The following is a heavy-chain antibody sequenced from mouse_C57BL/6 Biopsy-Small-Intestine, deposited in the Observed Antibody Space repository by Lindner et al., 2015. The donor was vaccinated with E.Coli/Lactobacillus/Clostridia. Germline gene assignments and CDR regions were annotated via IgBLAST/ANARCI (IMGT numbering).Heavy chain of an antibody. D-gene: IGHD2-5*01. J-gene: IGHJ2*01. Sequence: VQLQESGPELVKPGASVKISCKASDYTFTDYYINWLKQRPGQGLEWIGWIYPGSGNIEYNEKFKDKATLTVDTSSSTAYMQLSSLTSEDSAVYFCARGSNYVPFDYWGQGTTLTVSS. CDR2: IYPGSGNI. CDR1: DYTFTDYY. CDR3: ARGSNYVPFDY. V-gene: IGHV1-84*01.